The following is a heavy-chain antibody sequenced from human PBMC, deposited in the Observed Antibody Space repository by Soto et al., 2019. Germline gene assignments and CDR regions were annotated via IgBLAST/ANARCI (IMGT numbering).Heavy chain of an antibody. J-gene: IGHJ4*02. CDR3: ATTGTY. CDR1: GFTFSSYG. V-gene: IGHV3-33*01. Sequence: GGSLRLSCAASGFTFSSYGMHWVRQAPGKGLEWVAVIWFDGSNKFYADSVKGRFTISRDNSKNTASLQMNSLRDEDSAAYYCATTGTYWGQGTLVTVSS. CDR2: IWFDGSNK.